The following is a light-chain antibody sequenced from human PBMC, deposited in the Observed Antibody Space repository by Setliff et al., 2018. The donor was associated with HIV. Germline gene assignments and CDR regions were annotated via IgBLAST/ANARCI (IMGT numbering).Light chain of an antibody. CDR1: SSNIGAGYD. J-gene: IGLJ1*01. CDR2: GNN. Sequence: QSVLTQPPSVSGAPGQKITISCTGSSSNIGAGYDVHWYQQLPGTAPKLLIYGNNNRPSGVPDRFSGSKSGTSASLAITGLQAGDEADYYCQSYDSSLSGSGVFGSGTKVTV. CDR3: QSYDSSLSGSGV. V-gene: IGLV1-40*01.